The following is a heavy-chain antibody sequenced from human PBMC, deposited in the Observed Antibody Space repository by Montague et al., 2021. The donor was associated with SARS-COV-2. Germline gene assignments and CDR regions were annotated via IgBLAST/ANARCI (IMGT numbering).Heavy chain of an antibody. CDR2: INHRGST. Sequence: SETLSLTCAVYDGSFSDYSWTWIRQPPGEGLEWIGEINHRGSTNHNPSLKSRVTISVDTSKNQFSLKMTSVTAADTAVYYCARGRQHINMVVVVVTGGEYYFDFWGQGTLVAVSS. D-gene: IGHD3-22*01. CDR1: DGSFSDYS. CDR3: ARGRQHINMVVVVVTGGEYYFDF. J-gene: IGHJ4*02. V-gene: IGHV4-34*01.